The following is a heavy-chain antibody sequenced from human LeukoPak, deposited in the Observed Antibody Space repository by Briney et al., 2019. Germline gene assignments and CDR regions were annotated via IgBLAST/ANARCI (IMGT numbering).Heavy chain of an antibody. CDR3: ASGPSDLGSSSQY. CDR2: INPNSGGT. Sequence: ASVKVSCKASGYTFTGYYMHWVRQAPGQGLEWMGWINPNSGGTNYAQKFQGRVTMTSDTSISTASMELSRLRSDDTAVYYCASGPSDLGSSSQYWGQGTLVTVSS. J-gene: IGHJ4*02. D-gene: IGHD6-6*01. V-gene: IGHV1-2*02. CDR1: GYTFTGYY.